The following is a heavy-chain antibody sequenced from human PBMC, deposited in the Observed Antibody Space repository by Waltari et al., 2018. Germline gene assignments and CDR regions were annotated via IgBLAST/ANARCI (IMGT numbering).Heavy chain of an antibody. CDR3: GRIAFGDDGGYVQH. D-gene: IGHD4-17*01. CDR2: AQYRGST. CDR1: GGSISTNYN. Sequence: QLQLQESGPGLVKPSETLSLTCTVPGGSISTNYNWGWMRQSPGKGLEWMGNAQYRGSTFYNPSLNSRGTISLDTWKNQFSRRLSYVTAADTAVYFCGRIAFGDDGGYVQHWGQGTLVTVSS. V-gene: IGHV4-39*01. J-gene: IGHJ1*01.